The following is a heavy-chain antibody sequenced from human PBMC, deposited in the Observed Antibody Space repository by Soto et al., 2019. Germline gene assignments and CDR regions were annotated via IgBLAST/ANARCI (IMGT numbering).Heavy chain of an antibody. CDR1: GGSISSGGYY. J-gene: IGHJ4*02. Sequence: PSETLSLTCTVSGGSISSGGYYWSWIRQHPGKGLEWIGYIYYSGSTYYNPSLKSRVTISVDTSKNQFSLKLSSVTAADTAVYYCARAMIVVVTGGYFDYWGQGTLVTVSS. D-gene: IGHD3-22*01. CDR2: IYYSGST. V-gene: IGHV4-31*03. CDR3: ARAMIVVVTGGYFDY.